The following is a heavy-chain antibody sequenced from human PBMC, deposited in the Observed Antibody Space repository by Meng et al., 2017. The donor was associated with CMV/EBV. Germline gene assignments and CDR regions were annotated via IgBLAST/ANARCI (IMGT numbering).Heavy chain of an antibody. CDR2: TYYRSKWYN. CDR3: ASSGPSSMRDIVVVPAAKRGAFDI. J-gene: IGHJ3*02. V-gene: IGHV6-1*01. Sequence: SETLSLTCAISGDSVSSNSAAWNWIRQSPSRGLEWLGRTYYRSKWYNDYAVSVKSRITINPDTSKNQFSLQLNSVTPEDTAVYYCASSGPSSMRDIVVVPAAKRGAFDIWGQGTMVTVSS. D-gene: IGHD2-2*01. CDR1: GDSVSSNSAA.